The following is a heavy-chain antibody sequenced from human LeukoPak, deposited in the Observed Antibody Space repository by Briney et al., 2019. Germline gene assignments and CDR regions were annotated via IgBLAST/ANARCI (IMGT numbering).Heavy chain of an antibody. V-gene: IGHV3-7*04. CDR3: ARAVGATHFDY. CDR1: GFTFSSYW. J-gene: IGHJ4*02. D-gene: IGHD1-26*01. Sequence: PGGSLRLSCAASGFTFSSYWMSWVRQAPGKGLEWVASIKQDGSEKFYVDSVKGRFTISRDNDKNSLRLQMNSLRAEDTAVYYCARAVGATHFDYWGQGILVTVSS. CDR2: IKQDGSEK.